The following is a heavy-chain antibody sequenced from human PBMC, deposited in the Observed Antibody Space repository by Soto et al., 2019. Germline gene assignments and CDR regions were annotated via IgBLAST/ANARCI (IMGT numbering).Heavy chain of an antibody. CDR1: GDSISSGGSY. Sequence: ASETLSLTCTVSGDSISSGGSYWNWIRQRPGKGLEWMGYIFYSGSTNYNPSLKSRVTISVDTSKNQFSLKLSSVTAADTAVYYCARGLIAAAGTTLDYWGQGTLVTVSS. J-gene: IGHJ4*02. CDR2: IFYSGST. V-gene: IGHV4-31*03. CDR3: ARGLIAAAGTTLDY. D-gene: IGHD6-13*01.